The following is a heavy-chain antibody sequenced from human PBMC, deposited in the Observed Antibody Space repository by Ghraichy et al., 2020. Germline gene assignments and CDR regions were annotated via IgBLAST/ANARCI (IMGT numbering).Heavy chain of an antibody. J-gene: IGHJ4*02. CDR2: LYHTGRR. CDR1: GASITSNW. Sequence: SETLSLTCGVSGASITSNWWSWVRQSPGKGMERIGELYHTGRRNYNPSLQSRATISIDKSKNQFSVDLSSVTPADTAMYYCARHTAATGTRGFDYWGQGILVTVSS. D-gene: IGHD5-18*01. V-gene: IGHV4-4*02. CDR3: ARHTAATGTRGFDY.